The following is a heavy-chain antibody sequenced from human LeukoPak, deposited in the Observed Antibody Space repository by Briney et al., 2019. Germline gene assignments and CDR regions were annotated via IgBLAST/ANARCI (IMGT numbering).Heavy chain of an antibody. CDR1: GFTFSSYA. Sequence: PGGSLRLSCAASGFTFSSYAMHWVRQAPGKGLEGVAVISYDGSNKYYADPVKGRFTISRDNSKNTLYLQMNSLRAEDTAVYYCARVGSGRFLEWLPLDYWGQGTLVTVSS. CDR2: ISYDGSNK. D-gene: IGHD3-3*01. CDR3: ARVGSGRFLEWLPLDY. V-gene: IGHV3-30*04. J-gene: IGHJ4*02.